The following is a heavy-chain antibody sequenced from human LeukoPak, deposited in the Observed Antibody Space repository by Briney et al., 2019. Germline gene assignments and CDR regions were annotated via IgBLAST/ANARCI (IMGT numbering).Heavy chain of an antibody. Sequence: PSQTLSLTCTVSGGSINSGNYYWSWIRQPAGKGLEWLGRIYTSGSTNSHPSLRTRVTISVDTSRNQFSLKLSSVTAADTAVYYCARGASFDSDDAFDIWGQGTMVTVSS. D-gene: IGHD2/OR15-2a*01. CDR1: GGSINSGNYY. V-gene: IGHV4-61*02. CDR2: IYTSGST. J-gene: IGHJ3*02. CDR3: ARGASFDSDDAFDI.